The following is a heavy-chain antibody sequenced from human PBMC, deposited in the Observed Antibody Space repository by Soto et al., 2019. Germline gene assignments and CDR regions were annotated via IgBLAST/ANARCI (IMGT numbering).Heavy chain of an antibody. J-gene: IGHJ5*02. CDR3: ARENPPPPYYYDSSVWGCFAP. Sequence: GASVKVSCKASGGTFSSYAISWVRQAPGQGLEWKGWISAYNGNTNYAQKLQGRVTMTTDTSTSTAYMELRSLRSDDTAVYYCARENPPPPYYYDSSVWGCFAPWGQGTRVTFSS. D-gene: IGHD3-22*01. V-gene: IGHV1-18*01. CDR2: ISAYNGNT. CDR1: GGTFSSYA.